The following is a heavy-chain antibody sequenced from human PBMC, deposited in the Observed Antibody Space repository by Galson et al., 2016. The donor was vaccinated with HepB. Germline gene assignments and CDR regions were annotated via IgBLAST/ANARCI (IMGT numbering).Heavy chain of an antibody. Sequence: SETLSLTCVVSGGSISSGNWWSWVRQPPGKGLEWIGEIYESGTTYYNPSLSSRVTVSMDKSNNHLSLRLESVTAADTAVYFCARHIAVSGTRGFDAWGQGTMVTVSS. CDR2: IYESGTT. CDR3: ARHIAVSGTRGFDA. CDR1: GGSISSGNW. D-gene: IGHD6-19*01. V-gene: IGHV4/OR15-8*02. J-gene: IGHJ3*01.